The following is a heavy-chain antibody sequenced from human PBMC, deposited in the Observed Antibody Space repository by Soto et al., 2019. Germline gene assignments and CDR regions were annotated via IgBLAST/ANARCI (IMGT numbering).Heavy chain of an antibody. D-gene: IGHD3-22*01. J-gene: IGHJ4*01. CDR1: EIALSSSP. V-gene: IGHV3-30-3*01. Sequence: GVPLRLSSAASEIALSSSPMNLVRPAPGKGLEWVAVISYDGSNKYYADSVKGRFTISRDNSKNTLYLQMNSLRAEETAVYYCARDRYYDSSAYYYGVCYEWGHGTVVTVS. CDR3: ARDRYYDSSAYYYGVCYE. CDR2: ISYDGSNK.